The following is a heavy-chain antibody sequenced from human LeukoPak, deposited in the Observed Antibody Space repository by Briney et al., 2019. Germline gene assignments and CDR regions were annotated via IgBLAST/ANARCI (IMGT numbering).Heavy chain of an antibody. V-gene: IGHV3-33*08. J-gene: IGHJ6*03. CDR1: GFTFSSYG. Sequence: GGSLRLSCAASGFTFSSYGMHWVRQAPGKELEWVAVIWYGGSNKYYADSVKGRFTISRDNSKNTLYLQMNSLRAEDTAVYYCACGPYYYYYMDVWGKGTTVTVSS. D-gene: IGHD2-21*01. CDR3: ACGPYYYYYMDV. CDR2: IWYGGSNK.